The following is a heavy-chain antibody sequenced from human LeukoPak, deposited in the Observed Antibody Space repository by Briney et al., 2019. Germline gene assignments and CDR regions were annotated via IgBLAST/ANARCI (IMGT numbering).Heavy chain of an antibody. Sequence: ASVKVSCKVSGYTLSELSLHWVRQAPGKGVEWMGGFDPEDGETIYAQKFQGRVTMTEDTSTDTAYMELSSLRSEDTAVYYCATNTVTTVYYYYGMDVWGKGTTVTVSS. J-gene: IGHJ6*04. V-gene: IGHV1-24*01. CDR2: FDPEDGET. D-gene: IGHD4-17*01. CDR1: GYTLSELS. CDR3: ATNTVTTVYYYYGMDV.